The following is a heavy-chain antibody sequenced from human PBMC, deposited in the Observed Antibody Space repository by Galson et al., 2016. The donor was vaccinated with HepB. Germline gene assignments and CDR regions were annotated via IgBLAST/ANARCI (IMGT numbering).Heavy chain of an antibody. CDR1: GFPLRSYA. Sequence: SLRLSCAASGFPLRSYAMSWVRQAPGKGLEWVSAISASGGNTYYADSVMGRFTISRDNSKNTLYQQMNSLRAEDTAIYYCAKDIPPRGHDAFDIWGRGTMVTVSS. J-gene: IGHJ3*02. CDR2: ISASGGNT. CDR3: AKDIPPRGHDAFDI. D-gene: IGHD2-21*01. V-gene: IGHV3-23*01.